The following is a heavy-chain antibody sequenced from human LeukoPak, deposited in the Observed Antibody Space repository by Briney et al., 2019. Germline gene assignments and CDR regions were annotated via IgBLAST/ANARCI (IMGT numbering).Heavy chain of an antibody. J-gene: IGHJ1*01. CDR2: INHGGST. V-gene: IGHV4-34*01. CDR3: ARYLDYGGNSRVFQH. D-gene: IGHD4-23*01. CDR1: GGSLSAYY. Sequence: SETLSLTCAVYGGSLSAYYWTWIRQPPGKGLEWIGEINHGGSTNYNPSLKSRITISVDTSKNQFSLKLSSVTAADTAVYYCARYLDYGGNSRVFQHWGQGTLVTVSS.